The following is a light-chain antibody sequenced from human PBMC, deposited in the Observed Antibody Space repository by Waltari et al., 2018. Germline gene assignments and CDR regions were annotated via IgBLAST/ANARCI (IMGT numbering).Light chain of an antibody. Sequence: SYVLTQPPSVSVAPGETARITCGGNNIESKSVHWYRQRPGQAPVVVISYANDRAAGSPERCSGSNAGNTATLTISRVEAGDEADYYCQVWDANTDPGVFGTGTEVTVL. J-gene: IGLJ1*01. CDR1: NIESKS. V-gene: IGLV3-21*01. CDR2: YAN. CDR3: QVWDANTDPGV.